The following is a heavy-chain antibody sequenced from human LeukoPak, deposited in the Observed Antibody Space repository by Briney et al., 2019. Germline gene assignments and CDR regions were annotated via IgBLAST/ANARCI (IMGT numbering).Heavy chain of an antibody. J-gene: IGHJ4*02. CDR2: ISGSGGST. Sequence: GGSLRLSCAASGFTFSSYAMSWVRQAPGKGLEWVSAISGSGGSTYYADSVKGRFTISRDNSKNTLYLQMNSLRAEDTAVYYCAKGADCSSTSCYTEEWSPFDYRGQGTLVTVSS. CDR3: AKGADCSSTSCYTEEWSPFDY. V-gene: IGHV3-23*01. D-gene: IGHD2-2*02. CDR1: GFTFSSYA.